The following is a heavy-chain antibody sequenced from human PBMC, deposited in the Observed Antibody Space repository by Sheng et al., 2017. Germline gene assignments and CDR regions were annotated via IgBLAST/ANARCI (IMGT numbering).Heavy chain of an antibody. CDR1: GFTFSSYG. D-gene: IGHD2-15*01. CDR3: AKSGELAYYFDY. Sequence: QVQLVESGGGVVQPGGSLRLSCAASGFTFSSYGMHWVRQAPGKGLEWVAFIRYDGSNKYYADSVKGRFTISRDNSKNTLYLQMNSLRAEDTAVYYCAKSGELAYYFDYWGQGTLVTVSS. J-gene: IGHJ4*02. V-gene: IGHV3-30*02. CDR2: IRYDGSNK.